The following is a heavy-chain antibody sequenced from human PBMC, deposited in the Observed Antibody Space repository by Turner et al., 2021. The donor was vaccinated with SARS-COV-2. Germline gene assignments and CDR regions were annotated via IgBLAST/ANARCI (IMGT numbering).Heavy chain of an antibody. D-gene: IGHD6-13*01. CDR1: VVSISSSSYY. CDR3: SRHWEVAAAAYLARFDP. Sequence: QLQLQESGPVLVKPPETLSLTCTVSVVSISSSSYYWGWIRQSPGKGLEWIGSIYYSGGTNYKPSLKSGVTIFVDTSKNPFSPKFTSVNAAETAVYFFSRHWEVAAAAYLARFDPWGQGTLVTVSS. J-gene: IGHJ5*02. V-gene: IGHV4-39*01. CDR2: IYYSGGT.